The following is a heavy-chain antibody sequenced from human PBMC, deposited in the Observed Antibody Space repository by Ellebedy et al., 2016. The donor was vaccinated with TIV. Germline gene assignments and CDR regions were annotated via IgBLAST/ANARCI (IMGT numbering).Heavy chain of an antibody. J-gene: IGHJ5*02. CDR1: GGSISSSSYY. CDR2: IYYSGST. D-gene: IGHD3-10*01. V-gene: IGHV4-39*01. CDR3: ARLFGELLGTNWFDP. Sequence: MPSETLSLTCTVSGGSISSSSYYRGWIRQPPGKGLEWIGSIYYSGSTYYNPSLKSRVTISVDTSKNQFSLKLSSVTAADTAVYYCARLFGELLGTNWFDPWGQGTLVTVSS.